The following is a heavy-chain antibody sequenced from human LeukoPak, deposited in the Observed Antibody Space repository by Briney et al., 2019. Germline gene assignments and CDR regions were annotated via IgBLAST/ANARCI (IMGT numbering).Heavy chain of an antibody. Sequence: SGGSLRLPCAASGFTFSSYAMHWVRQAPGKGLEWVAVISYDGSNKYYADSVKGRFTISRDNSKNTPYLQMNSLRAEDTAVYYCARSGTKTNGFDYWGQGTLVTVSS. J-gene: IGHJ4*02. CDR1: GFTFSSYA. D-gene: IGHD2-8*01. V-gene: IGHV3-30*04. CDR3: ARSGTKTNGFDY. CDR2: ISYDGSNK.